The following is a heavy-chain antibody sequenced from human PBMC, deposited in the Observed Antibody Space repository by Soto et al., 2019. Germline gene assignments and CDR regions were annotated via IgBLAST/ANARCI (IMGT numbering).Heavy chain of an antibody. CDR3: ARAGGTQLFDY. CDR1: GYTXTSHG. Sequence: SXKVSCKASGYTXTSHGISLVRQAPGQGLEWMGWVSAYNCNTHYARNVQGRVTMTTDRSTTTAYMEMRSLRSDYTAVYYCARAGGTQLFDYWGQGTLGTVSS. J-gene: IGHJ4*02. CDR2: VSAYNCNT. D-gene: IGHD1-1*01. V-gene: IGHV1-18*04.